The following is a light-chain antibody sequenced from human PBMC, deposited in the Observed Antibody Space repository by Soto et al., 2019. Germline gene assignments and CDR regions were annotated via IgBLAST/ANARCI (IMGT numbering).Light chain of an antibody. CDR2: KAS. CDR3: HQYSVTSS. J-gene: IGKJ3*01. CDR1: QNIYNY. V-gene: IGKV1-5*03. Sequence: DIQMTQSPSTLSASVGDRVTITCRASQNIYNYLAWYQQKPGKAPKPLIYKASTLESGVPPRFSGSGSGKEFPLTISSLQPDDFATYYCHQYSVTSSFGPGTKVDVK.